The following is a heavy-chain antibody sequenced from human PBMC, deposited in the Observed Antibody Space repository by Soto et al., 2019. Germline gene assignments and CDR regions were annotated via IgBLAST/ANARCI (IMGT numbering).Heavy chain of an antibody. D-gene: IGHD1-1*01. CDR3: ASARDFTLGLQPFDY. CDR2: ISSSSSYT. Sequence: QVQLVESGGGLVKPGGSLRLSCAASGFTFSDYYMSWIRQAPGKGLEWVSYISSSSSYTNYADSVKGRFTISRDNAKNSLYLQMNSLRAEDTAVYYCASARDFTLGLQPFDYWGQGTLVTVSS. V-gene: IGHV3-11*06. J-gene: IGHJ4*02. CDR1: GFTFSDYY.